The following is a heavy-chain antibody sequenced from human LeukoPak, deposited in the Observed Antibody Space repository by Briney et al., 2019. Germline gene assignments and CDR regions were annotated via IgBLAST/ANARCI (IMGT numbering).Heavy chain of an antibody. J-gene: IGHJ4*02. D-gene: IGHD1-26*01. CDR2: IWYDGSNK. Sequence: PGGSLRLSCAASGFTFSSYSMNWVRQAPGKGLEWVAVIWYDGSNKYYADSVKGRFTISRDNSKNTLYLQMNSLRAEDMAVYYCARDGSGSYLQYYFDYWGQGTLVTVSS. V-gene: IGHV3-33*08. CDR3: ARDGSGSYLQYYFDY. CDR1: GFTFSSYS.